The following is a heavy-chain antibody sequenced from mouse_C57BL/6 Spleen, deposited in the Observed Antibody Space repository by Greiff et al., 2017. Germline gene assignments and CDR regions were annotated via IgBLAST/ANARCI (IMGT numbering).Heavy chain of an antibody. D-gene: IGHD1-1*01. CDR1: GYTFTDYE. CDR2: IDPETGGT. CDR3: TRVYGSSYYFDY. J-gene: IGHJ2*01. V-gene: IGHV1-15*01. Sequence: QVQLQQSGAELVRPGASVTLCCKASGYTFTDYEMHWVKQTPVHGLEWIGAIDPETGGTAYTQKFKGKAILTADKSSSTAYMELRSLTSEDSAVYYCTRVYGSSYYFDYWGQGTTLTVSS.